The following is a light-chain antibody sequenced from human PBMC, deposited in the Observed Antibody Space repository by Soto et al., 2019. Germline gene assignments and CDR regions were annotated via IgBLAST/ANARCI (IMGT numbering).Light chain of an antibody. CDR1: QHITND. CDR3: LHHNGYPPV. V-gene: IGKV1-17*01. Sequence: DIQMTQSPSSLSASVGDTVTITCRASQHITNDCAWYQQKAGRAPKCLILLASRLHTGVPSRFSGSRAGTEFTLTSSSRQPEDFATYYCLHHNGYPPVFGQGTKVEIK. J-gene: IGKJ2*01. CDR2: LAS.